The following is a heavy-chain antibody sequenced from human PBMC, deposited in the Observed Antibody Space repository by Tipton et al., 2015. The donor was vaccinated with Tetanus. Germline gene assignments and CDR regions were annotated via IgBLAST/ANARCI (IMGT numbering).Heavy chain of an antibody. CDR1: GGSFSGYY. CDR2: INHSGST. V-gene: IGHV4-34*01. CDR3: ARGPYSSSPPGWFDP. D-gene: IGHD6-6*01. J-gene: IGHJ5*02. Sequence: TLSLTCAVYGGSFSGYYWSWIRQPPGKGLEWIGEINHSGSTNYNPSLKSRVTISVDTPKNHFSLKLSSVTAADTAVYYCARGPYSSSPPGWFDPWGQGTLVTVSS.